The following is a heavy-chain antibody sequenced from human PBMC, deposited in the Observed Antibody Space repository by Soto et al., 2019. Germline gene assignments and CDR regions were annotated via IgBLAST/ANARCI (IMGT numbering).Heavy chain of an antibody. CDR1: GFTFSSYG. Sequence: HPGGSLRLSCAASGFTFSSYGMHWVRQAPGKGLEWVAVISYDGSNKYYADSVKGRFTISRDNSKNTLYLQMNSLRAEDTAVYYCAKDLFLGATVNAFDIWGQGTMVNVSS. CDR2: ISYDGSNK. CDR3: AKDLFLGATVNAFDI. D-gene: IGHD1-26*01. V-gene: IGHV3-30*18. J-gene: IGHJ3*02.